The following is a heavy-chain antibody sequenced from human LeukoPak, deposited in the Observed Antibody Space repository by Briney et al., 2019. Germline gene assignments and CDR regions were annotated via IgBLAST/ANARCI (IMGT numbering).Heavy chain of an antibody. CDR3: ARYGIAGAYYFDY. J-gene: IGHJ4*02. CDR1: GGSIGSYY. V-gene: IGHV4-59*01. Sequence: SETLSLTCTVTGGSIGSYYWSWIRQPPGKGLEWIGYIYYSGSTNYNPSLKSRVTISVDTSKNQFSLKLSSVTAADTAVYYCARYGIAGAYYFDYWGQGTLVTVSS. D-gene: IGHD6-19*01. CDR2: IYYSGST.